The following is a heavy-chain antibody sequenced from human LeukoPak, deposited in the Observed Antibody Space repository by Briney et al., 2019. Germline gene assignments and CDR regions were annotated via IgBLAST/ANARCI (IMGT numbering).Heavy chain of an antibody. J-gene: IGHJ4*02. D-gene: IGHD2-2*01. CDR1: GYTFTSYA. V-gene: IGHV7-4-1*02. Sequence: ASVKVSCKASGYTFTSYAMNWVRQAPGQGLEWMGWINTNTGNPTYAQGFTGRFVFSLDTSVSTTYLQISSLKAEDTAVYYCARGYCSSTSCYGGSYWGQGTLVTVSS. CDR3: ARGYCSSTSCYGGSY. CDR2: INTNTGNP.